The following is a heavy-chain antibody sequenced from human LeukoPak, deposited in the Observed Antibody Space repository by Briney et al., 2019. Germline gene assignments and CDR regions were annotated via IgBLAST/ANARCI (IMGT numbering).Heavy chain of an antibody. Sequence: SETLSLTCTVSGGSISSYYWSWIRQPAGKGLEWIGRIYTSGSTNYNPSLKSRVTMSVDTSKNQFSLKLSSVTAADTAVYYCARSIGQPVGYYYYYMDVWGKGTTVTVSS. D-gene: IGHD6-6*01. J-gene: IGHJ6*03. CDR3: ARSIGQPVGYYYYYMDV. V-gene: IGHV4-4*07. CDR2: IYTSGST. CDR1: GGSISSYY.